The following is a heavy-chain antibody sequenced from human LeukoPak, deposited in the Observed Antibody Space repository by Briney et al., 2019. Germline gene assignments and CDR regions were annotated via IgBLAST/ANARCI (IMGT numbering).Heavy chain of an antibody. CDR3: ARVSIVVVPGAWFDP. J-gene: IGHJ5*02. D-gene: IGHD2-2*01. V-gene: IGHV1-2*02. Sequence: ASVKVSCKASGYTFTGYYMHWVRQAPGQGLEWVGWINPNSGGTNYAQKFQGRVTMTRDTSISTAYMELSRLRSDDTAVYYCARVSIVVVPGAWFDPWGQGTLVTVSS. CDR2: INPNSGGT. CDR1: GYTFTGYY.